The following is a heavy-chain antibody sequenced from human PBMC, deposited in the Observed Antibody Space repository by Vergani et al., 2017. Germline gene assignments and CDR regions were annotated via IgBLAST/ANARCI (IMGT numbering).Heavy chain of an antibody. D-gene: IGHD1-1*01. Sequence: EVQLVESGGSVERPGGSLRLSCAASGFIFSDHYMDWVRQAPGKGLEWVGRIRNKANDYTTQYAASVKGRFTISRDDSKSYLYLQMNSLQTEDTALYYCVRVKGSNWNDHLYDIWGQGTLVTVSS. J-gene: IGHJ3*02. CDR2: IRNKANDYTT. V-gene: IGHV3-72*01. CDR3: VRVKGSNWNDHLYDI. CDR1: GFIFSDHY.